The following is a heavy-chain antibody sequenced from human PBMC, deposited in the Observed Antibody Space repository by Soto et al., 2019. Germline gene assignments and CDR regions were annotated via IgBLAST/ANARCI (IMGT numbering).Heavy chain of an antibody. CDR3: ACSGGGSFNWFDP. CDR2: ISSNGGST. V-gene: IGHV3-64D*06. Sequence: LRLSCSASGFTFSSYAMHWVRQAPGKGLEYVSAISSNGGSTYYADSVKGRFTISRDNSKNTLYLQMSSLRAEDTAVYYCACSGGGSFNWFDPWGQGTLVTVSS. J-gene: IGHJ5*02. D-gene: IGHD2-15*01. CDR1: GFTFSSYA.